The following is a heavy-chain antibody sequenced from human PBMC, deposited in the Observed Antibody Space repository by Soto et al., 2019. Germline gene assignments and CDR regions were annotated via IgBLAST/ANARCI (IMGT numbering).Heavy chain of an antibody. V-gene: IGHV3-23*01. Sequence: GGSLRLSCAASGFTFSSYAMSWVRQAPGKGLEWVSAISGSGGSTYYADSVKGRFTVSRDNSKNTLYLQMNSLRAEDTAVYYCAKRIAARPGYFDYWGQGTLVTVSS. CDR2: ISGSGGST. J-gene: IGHJ4*02. D-gene: IGHD6-6*01. CDR3: AKRIAARPGYFDY. CDR1: GFTFSSYA.